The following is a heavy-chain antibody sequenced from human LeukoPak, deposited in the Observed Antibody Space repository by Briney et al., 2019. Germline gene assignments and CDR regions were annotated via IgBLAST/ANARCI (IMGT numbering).Heavy chain of an antibody. J-gene: IGHJ6*02. D-gene: IGHD1-26*01. CDR2: IYYSGST. CDR1: GGSISIYY. Sequence: PSETLSLTCTVSGGSISIYYWSWIRQPPGKGLEWIGYIYYSGSTNYNPSLKSRVTISVDTSKNQFSLKLSSVTAADTAVYYCARGVGELSRYYYYGMDVWGQGTTVTVSS. CDR3: ARGVGELSRYYYYGMDV. V-gene: IGHV4-59*01.